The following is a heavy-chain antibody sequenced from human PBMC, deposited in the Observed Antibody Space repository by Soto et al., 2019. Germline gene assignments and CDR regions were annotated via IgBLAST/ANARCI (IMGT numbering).Heavy chain of an antibody. CDR3: ARDCSGGSCYSFGYYYYGMDV. V-gene: IGHV1-69*01. CDR2: IIPIFGTA. CDR1: GGTFSSYA. J-gene: IGHJ6*02. D-gene: IGHD2-15*01. Sequence: QVQLVQSGAEVKKPGSSVKVSCKASGGTFSSYAISWVRQAPGQGLEWMGGIIPIFGTANYAQKFQGRVTITADESTSTAYMGLSSLRSEDTAVYYCARDCSGGSCYSFGYYYYGMDVWGQGTTVTVSS.